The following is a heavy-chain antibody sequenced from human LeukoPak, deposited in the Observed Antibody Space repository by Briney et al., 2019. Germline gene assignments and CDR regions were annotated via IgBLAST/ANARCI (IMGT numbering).Heavy chain of an antibody. D-gene: IGHD3-9*01. CDR3: ARHAVLRIDS. Sequence: SETLSLTCTVSGDSISSSSSYWGWIRQPPGKRLEWIGGIYYSGSTFYNPSLKSRVTMSVDTSKNQFSLKLSSVTAADTAIYYCARHAVLRIDSRGQGTLVTVSS. J-gene: IGHJ4*02. CDR2: IYYSGST. CDR1: GDSISSSSSY. V-gene: IGHV4-39*01.